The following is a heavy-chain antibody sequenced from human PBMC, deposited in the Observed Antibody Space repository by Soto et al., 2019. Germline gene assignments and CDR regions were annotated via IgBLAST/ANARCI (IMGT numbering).Heavy chain of an antibody. CDR3: TLGTYYSSGWDIDY. CDR2: IRSKANSYAT. D-gene: IGHD6-19*01. CDR1: GFTFSGSA. J-gene: IGHJ4*02. V-gene: IGHV3-73*01. Sequence: GGSLRLSCAASGFTFSGSAMHWVRQASGKGLEWVGRIRSKANSYATAYAASVKGRFTISRDDSKNTAYLQMNSLKTEDTAVYYCTLGTYYSSGWDIDYWGQGTLVTVSS.